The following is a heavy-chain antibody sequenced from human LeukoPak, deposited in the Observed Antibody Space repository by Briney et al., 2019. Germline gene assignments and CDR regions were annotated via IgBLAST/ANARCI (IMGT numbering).Heavy chain of an antibody. CDR3: AKDMGDKWERVVGTFDI. CDR1: GFTFSSYG. V-gene: IGHV3-30*02. CDR2: IRYGGSNK. Sequence: GGSLRLSCAASGFTFSSYGMHWVRQAPGKGLEWVAFIRYGGSNKYYADSVKGRFTISRDKSKNSLYLKMNSLRAEDTAVYYCAKDMGDKWERVVGTFDIWGQGTMVTVSS. D-gene: IGHD1-26*01. J-gene: IGHJ3*02.